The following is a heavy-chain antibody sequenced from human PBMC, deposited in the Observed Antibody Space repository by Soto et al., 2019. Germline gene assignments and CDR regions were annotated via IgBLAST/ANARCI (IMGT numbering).Heavy chain of an antibody. CDR2: VYFNGNT. D-gene: IGHD3-16*01. V-gene: IGHV4-59*01. CDR1: AASFSKYY. CDR3: ASVTFGGVVLAH. Sequence: SETLSLTCTVSAASFSKYYWTWIRQPPGKGLEWIGYVYFNGNTNYNPSLKRRVSISINTSKNQISLTLNSVTAADTAVYYCASVTFGGVVLAHWGQGTLVTVS. J-gene: IGHJ4*02.